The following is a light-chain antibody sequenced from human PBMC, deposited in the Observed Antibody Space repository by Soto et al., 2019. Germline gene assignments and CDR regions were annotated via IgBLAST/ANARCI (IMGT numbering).Light chain of an antibody. V-gene: IGKV1-39*01. CDR2: SAS. J-gene: IGKJ1*01. CDR1: QTISRY. Sequence: IQMTQSPASLSASLGDRVTITFRSSQTISRYLNWYQQRPGKAPNLLIYSASSLQSGVPSRFSGSGSGTEFTLTISSLQPDDFATYYCQQYTNYPWTFGQGTKVDIK. CDR3: QQYTNYPWT.